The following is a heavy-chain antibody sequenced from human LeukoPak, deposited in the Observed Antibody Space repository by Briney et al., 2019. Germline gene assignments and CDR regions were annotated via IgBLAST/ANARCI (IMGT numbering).Heavy chain of an antibody. CDR1: GFTFSSYW. J-gene: IGHJ4*02. CDR3: ARDKIGGSMAGSNFDY. V-gene: IGHV3-7*01. CDR2: IKQDGSEK. Sequence: GGSLRLSCAASGFTFSSYWMTWVRQAPGKGLEWVANIKQDGSEKNYVDSVKGRFTISRDNAENSLYLQMNSLRAEDTAVYYCARDKIGGSMAGSNFDYWGQGTLVTVSS. D-gene: IGHD6-19*01.